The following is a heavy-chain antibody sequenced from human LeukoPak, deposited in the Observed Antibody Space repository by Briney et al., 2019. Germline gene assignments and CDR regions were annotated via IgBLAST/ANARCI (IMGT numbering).Heavy chain of an antibody. D-gene: IGHD5-24*01. Sequence: ASVKVSCKASGYTFTSYYMHWVRQAPGQGLEWMGINNPSGGSTSYAQKFQGRVTMTRDTSTSTVYMELSSLRSEDTAVYYCAVTRWLHPFDYGGQGTLVTVSS. V-gene: IGHV1-46*01. CDR3: AVTRWLHPFDY. CDR2: NNPSGGST. J-gene: IGHJ4*02. CDR1: GYTFTSYY.